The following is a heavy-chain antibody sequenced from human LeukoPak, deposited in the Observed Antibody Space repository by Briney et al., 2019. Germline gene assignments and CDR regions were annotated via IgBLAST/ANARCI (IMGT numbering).Heavy chain of an antibody. CDR1: GFTFSSYA. CDR3: ARSPSGRPFDY. Sequence: PGGSLRLSCAASGFTFSSYAMHWVRQAPGKGLEWVAVISYDGSNKYYADSVKGRFTISRDNSKNTLYLQMNSLRAEDTAVYYCARSPSGRPFDYWGQGTLVTVSS. D-gene: IGHD1-26*01. V-gene: IGHV3-30-3*01. CDR2: ISYDGSNK. J-gene: IGHJ4*02.